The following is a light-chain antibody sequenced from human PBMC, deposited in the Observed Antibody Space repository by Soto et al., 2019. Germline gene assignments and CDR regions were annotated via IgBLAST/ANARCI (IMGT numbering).Light chain of an antibody. Sequence: EIGLTQSPGTLSLSPGERATLSCRASQSVSSSYLAWYQQKPGQAPRLLIYGTSSRATAIPDRFSGSGSGTDFTLTISRLEPEDFAVYYCQQYGSSAWTFGQGNKV. J-gene: IGKJ1*01. V-gene: IGKV3-20*01. CDR2: GTS. CDR1: QSVSSSY. CDR3: QQYGSSAWT.